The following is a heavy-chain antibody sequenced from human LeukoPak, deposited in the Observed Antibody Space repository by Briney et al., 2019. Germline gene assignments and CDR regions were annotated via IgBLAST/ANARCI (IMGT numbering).Heavy chain of an antibody. CDR3: ARGEISITIFGVIDHDALDL. CDR2: ISGYNGNT. Sequence: ASVKVSCKASGHTFTSYGISWVRQSPGQGLEWMGWISGYNGNTTYAQKFQGRVTMTTDTTTSTAYMELTSLRFDDTAVYYCARGEISITIFGVIDHDALDLWGQGTMVTVSS. V-gene: IGHV1-18*01. D-gene: IGHD3-3*01. CDR1: GHTFTSYG. J-gene: IGHJ3*01.